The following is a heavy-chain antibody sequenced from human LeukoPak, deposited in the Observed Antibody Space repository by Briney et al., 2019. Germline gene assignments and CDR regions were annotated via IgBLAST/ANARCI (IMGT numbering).Heavy chain of an antibody. D-gene: IGHD3-10*01. J-gene: IGHJ5*02. CDR2: ISAYNGNT. V-gene: IGHV1-18*01. CDR3: ARVEDQIRGVNNWFDP. Sequence: ASVKVSRKASGYTFTSYGISWVRQAPGQGLEWMGWISAYNGNTNYAQKLQGRVTMTTDTSTSTAYMELRSLRSDDTAVYYCARVEDQIRGVNNWFDPWGQGTLVTVSS. CDR1: GYTFTSYG.